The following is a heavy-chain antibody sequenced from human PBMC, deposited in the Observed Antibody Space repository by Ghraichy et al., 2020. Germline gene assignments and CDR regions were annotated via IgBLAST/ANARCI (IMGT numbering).Heavy chain of an antibody. V-gene: IGHV3-7*01. CDR1: GFTFSNYW. J-gene: IGHJ5*02. CDR2: IKQDGNEK. D-gene: IGHD1-1*01. Sequence: GGSLRLSCAASGFTFSNYWMSWVRQAPGKGLEWVANIKQDGNEKYYVDSVKGRFTISRDNAKNSLYLQMNSLRAEDTAVYYCARIENKGQYNHFDPWGQGTLVTVSS. CDR3: ARIENKGQYNHFDP.